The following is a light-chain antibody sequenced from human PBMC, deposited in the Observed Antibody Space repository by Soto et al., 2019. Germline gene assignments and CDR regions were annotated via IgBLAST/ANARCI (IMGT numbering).Light chain of an antibody. CDR1: ISDVGGYNY. J-gene: IGLJ1*01. Sequence: QPVLTQPASVSGSPGQSITLSCTGTISDVGGYNYVSWYQHHPGKAPKLMIYEVSNRPSGVSNRFSGSKSGNTASLTISGLQAEDEADYYCSSYTSNSTPYVFGTGTKLTVL. V-gene: IGLV2-14*01. CDR2: EVS. CDR3: SSYTSNSTPYV.